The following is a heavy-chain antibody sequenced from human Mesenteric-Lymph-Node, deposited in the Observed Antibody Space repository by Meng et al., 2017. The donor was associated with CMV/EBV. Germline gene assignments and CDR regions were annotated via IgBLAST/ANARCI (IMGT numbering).Heavy chain of an antibody. D-gene: IGHD3-3*01. CDR2: ISWNSGSI. Sequence: GGSLRLSCAASGFTFDDYAMHWVRQAPGKGLEWVSGISWNSGSIGYADSVKGRFTISRDNAKNSLYLQMNSLRAEDTAVYYCAKGVSVFGVVPDHWGQGTLVTVSS. J-gene: IGHJ4*02. CDR3: AKGVSVFGVVPDH. V-gene: IGHV3-9*01. CDR1: GFTFDDYA.